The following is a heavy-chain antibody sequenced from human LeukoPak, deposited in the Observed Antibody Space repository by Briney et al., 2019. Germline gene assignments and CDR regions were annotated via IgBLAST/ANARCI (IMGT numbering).Heavy chain of an antibody. V-gene: IGHV1-18*01. CDR1: GYTFTIYG. D-gene: IGHD6-19*01. CDR3: ARVMSVGIAVADPFDY. CDR2: ISAYNGNT. Sequence: ASVKLSCKASGYTFTIYGISWVRQAPGQGLKWMGWISAYNGNTNYAQKLQGRVTMTTDTSTSTAYMEMRSLTSDDTAVYYCARVMSVGIAVADPFDYWGQGTLVTVSS. J-gene: IGHJ4*02.